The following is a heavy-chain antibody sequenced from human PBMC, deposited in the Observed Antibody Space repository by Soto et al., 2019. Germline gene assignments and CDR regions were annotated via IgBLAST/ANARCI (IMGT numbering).Heavy chain of an antibody. CDR3: AKGVRQGVRPPSFDY. CDR2: ISGSGGST. Sequence: GGSLRLSCAASGFTFSSYAMSWVRQAPGKGLEWVSAISGSGGSTYYADSVKGRFTISRDNSKNTLYLQMNSLRAEDTAVYYCAKGVRQGVRPPSFDYWGQGTLVTVSS. V-gene: IGHV3-23*01. D-gene: IGHD1-1*01. J-gene: IGHJ4*02. CDR1: GFTFSSYA.